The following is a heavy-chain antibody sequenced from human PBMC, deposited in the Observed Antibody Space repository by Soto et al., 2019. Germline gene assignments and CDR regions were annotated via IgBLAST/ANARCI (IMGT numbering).Heavy chain of an antibody. Sequence: QVQLQESGPGLVKPSQTLSLTCTVSGGSISSDDYYWSWIRQPPGKGLEWIGYIYHSGRTYYNPSLKSRMTISVDTSKHQSSPRLGSVTAADTAVYYCASILRYFDWLSGGGYYYGLDVWGQGATVTVSS. D-gene: IGHD3-9*01. V-gene: IGHV4-30-4*01. CDR1: GGSISSDDYY. CDR3: ASILRYFDWLSGGGYYYGLDV. J-gene: IGHJ6*02. CDR2: IYHSGRT.